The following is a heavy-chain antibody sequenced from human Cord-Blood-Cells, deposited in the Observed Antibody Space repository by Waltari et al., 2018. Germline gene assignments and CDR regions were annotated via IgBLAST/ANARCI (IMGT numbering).Heavy chain of an antibody. V-gene: IGHV4-38-2*01. J-gene: IGHJ4*02. CDR1: GYSISRGYY. Sequence: QVQLQESGPGLVTPSATLSLTCAASGYSISRGYYWGWIRQPPGKGLEWIGSIYHSGSTYYNPSLKSRVTISVDTSKNQFSLKLSSVTAADTAVYYCASGYSSSDYWGQGTLVTVSS. CDR3: ASGYSSSDY. CDR2: IYHSGST. D-gene: IGHD6-13*01.